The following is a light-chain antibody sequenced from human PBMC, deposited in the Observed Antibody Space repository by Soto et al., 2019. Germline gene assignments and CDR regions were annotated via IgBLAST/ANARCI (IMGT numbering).Light chain of an antibody. V-gene: IGLV1-44*01. CDR3: AAWDDGLNAVV. Sequence: QSVLTQPPSASGTPGQRVTISCSGGSSNIGSNTVNWYQQLPGTATNLLIYSNNQRPSGVPDRFSGSKSGTSASLAISGLQSEDGADYYCAAWDDGLNAVVFGGGTKLTVL. CDR2: SNN. CDR1: SSNIGSNT. J-gene: IGLJ2*01.